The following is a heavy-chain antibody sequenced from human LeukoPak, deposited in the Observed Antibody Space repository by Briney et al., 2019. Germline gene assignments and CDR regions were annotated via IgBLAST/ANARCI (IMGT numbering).Heavy chain of an antibody. CDR3: ARENSGSYREFDY. J-gene: IGHJ4*02. Sequence: SETLSLTCTVSGGSISRYYLSWIRQPAAKGPEWIGRIYTSGSTNYNASLKSRVSMSVDTSKNQFSLKLSSVTAADTAVFYCARENSGSYREFDYWGQGTLVTVSS. CDR2: IYTSGST. V-gene: IGHV4-4*07. CDR1: GGSISRYY. D-gene: IGHD1-26*01.